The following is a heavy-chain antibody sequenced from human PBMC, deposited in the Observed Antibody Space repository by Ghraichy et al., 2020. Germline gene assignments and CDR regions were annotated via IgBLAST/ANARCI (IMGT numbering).Heavy chain of an antibody. CDR1: GFTFSNYA. CDR2: ISYDESNK. J-gene: IGHJ6*02. V-gene: IGHV3-30*04. D-gene: IGHD6-19*01. CDR3: ARVAITVAGYYYYYYGMDV. Sequence: GGSLRLSCAASGFTFSNYAMHWVRQAPGKGLEWVAFISYDESNKYYADSVKGRFTISRDISKKTLYLQMNSLRAEDTAVYYCARVAITVAGYYYYYYGMDVGGQGTTVTVSS.